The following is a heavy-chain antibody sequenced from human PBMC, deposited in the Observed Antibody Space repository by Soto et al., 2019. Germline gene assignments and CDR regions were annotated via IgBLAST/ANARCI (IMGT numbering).Heavy chain of an antibody. CDR1: GGSFSGYY. CDR3: ARHVKGSGNSLYYSHMDV. D-gene: IGHD3-10*01. CDR2: INHSGST. Sequence: SETLARTCAVYGGSFSGYYWSWIRQPPGKGLEWIGEINHSGSTNYNPSLKSRVTISVDTSKNQFSLKLTSVTAADTAVYFCARHVKGSGNSLYYSHMDVWGSGTTVTVSS. V-gene: IGHV4-34*01. J-gene: IGHJ6*03.